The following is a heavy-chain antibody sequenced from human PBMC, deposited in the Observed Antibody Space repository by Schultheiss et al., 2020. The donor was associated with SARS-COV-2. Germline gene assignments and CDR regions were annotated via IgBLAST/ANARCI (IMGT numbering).Heavy chain of an antibody. Sequence: SETLSLTCTVSGGSISSYYWSWIRQPPGKGLEWIGYIYYSGSTNDNPSLKSRVTISVDTSKNQFSLKLSSVTAADTAVYYCARVRRFLEWSEGGVFDYWGQGALVTVSS. CDR2: IYYSGST. D-gene: IGHD3-3*01. J-gene: IGHJ4*02. CDR3: ARVRRFLEWSEGGVFDY. CDR1: GGSISSYY. V-gene: IGHV4-59*01.